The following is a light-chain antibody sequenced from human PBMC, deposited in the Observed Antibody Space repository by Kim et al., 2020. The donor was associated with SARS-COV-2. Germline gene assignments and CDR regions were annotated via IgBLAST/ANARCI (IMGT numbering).Light chain of an antibody. CDR2: QDK. CDR3: QPWDTTTTYV. Sequence: SYELTQPPSVSVPPGQTASITCSGDKLGDKHACWYQQKPGQSPVLVIYQDKKRPPGIPERFSGSNPGNTATLTIRGPRAMDEAGYYSQPWDTTTTYVFGT. V-gene: IGLV3-1*01. J-gene: IGLJ1*01. CDR1: KLGDKH.